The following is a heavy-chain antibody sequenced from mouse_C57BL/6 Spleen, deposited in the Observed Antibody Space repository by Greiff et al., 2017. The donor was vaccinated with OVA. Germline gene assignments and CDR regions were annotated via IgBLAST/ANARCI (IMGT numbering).Heavy chain of an antibody. CDR1: GYTFTDYN. CDR2: INPNNGGT. V-gene: IGHV1-18*01. CDR3: ARSEYDYYWYFDV. J-gene: IGHJ1*03. Sequence: VQLQQSGPELVKPGASVKIPCKASGYTFTDYNMDWVKQSHGKSLEWIGDINPNNGGTIYNQKFKGKATLTVDKSSSTAYMELRSLTSEETAVYYCARSEYDYYWYFDVWGTGTTVTVSS. D-gene: IGHD2-4*01.